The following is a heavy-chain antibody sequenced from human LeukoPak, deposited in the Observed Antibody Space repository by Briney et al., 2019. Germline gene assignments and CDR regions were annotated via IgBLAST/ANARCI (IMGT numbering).Heavy chain of an antibody. CDR2: IIPIFGTA. CDR3: ARDWGDCSSTSCYFFDP. V-gene: IGHV1-69*13. Sequence: ASVTVSCKASGGTFSSYAISWVRQAPGQGLEWMGGIIPIFGTANYAQKFQGRVTITADESTSTAYMELSSLRSEDTAVYYCARDWGDCSSTSCYFFDPWGQGTLVTVSS. J-gene: IGHJ5*02. CDR1: GGTFSSYA. D-gene: IGHD2-2*01.